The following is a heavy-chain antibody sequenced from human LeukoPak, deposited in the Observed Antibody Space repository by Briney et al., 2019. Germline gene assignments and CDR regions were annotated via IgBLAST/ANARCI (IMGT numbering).Heavy chain of an antibody. CDR2: IIPIFGTA. Sequence: ASVKVSCKASGGTFSSYAISWVRQAPGQGLEWMGGIIPIFGTANYAQKFQGRVTITADESTSTAYMELSSLRSEDTAVYYCARGAGATTAVDYWGLGTLVTVSS. J-gene: IGHJ4*02. CDR3: ARGAGATTAVDY. CDR1: GGTFSSYA. V-gene: IGHV1-69*01. D-gene: IGHD1-26*01.